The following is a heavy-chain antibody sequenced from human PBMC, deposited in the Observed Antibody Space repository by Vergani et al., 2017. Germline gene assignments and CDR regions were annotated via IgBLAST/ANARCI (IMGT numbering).Heavy chain of an antibody. Sequence: EVQLVESGGGLVQPGGSLRLSCAASGFTVSSNYMSWVRQAPGKGLEWVSVIYSGGSTYYADSVKGRFTISRYNSKNTLYLQMNSLSSEETAVYYCARDIAYCGCYCTYCMDVWGQGTTVTVSS. CDR1: GFTVSSNY. V-gene: IGHV3-66*02. J-gene: IGHJ6*02. CDR2: IYSGGST. D-gene: IGHD2-21*02. CDR3: ARDIAYCGCYCTYCMDV.